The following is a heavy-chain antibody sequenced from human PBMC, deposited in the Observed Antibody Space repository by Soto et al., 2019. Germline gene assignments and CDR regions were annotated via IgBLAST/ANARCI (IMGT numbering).Heavy chain of an antibody. Sequence: GSLSLFGADSGFSFKDYALNWVRQAPGKGLEWVASITRDGYNKYYADSVKGRFTISRDNSKNTLSLQMTALRVEDSSVDYCTKSSGGSSSGGMDYWGPGTLVTFSS. CDR3: TKSSGGSSSGGMDY. D-gene: IGHD6-6*01. J-gene: IGHJ4*02. CDR1: GFSFKDYA. V-gene: IGHV3-30*04. CDR2: ITRDGYNK.